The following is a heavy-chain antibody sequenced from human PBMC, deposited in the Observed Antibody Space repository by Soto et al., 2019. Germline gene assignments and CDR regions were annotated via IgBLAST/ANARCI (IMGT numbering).Heavy chain of an antibody. J-gene: IGHJ6*03. CDR1: GGSISSYY. D-gene: IGHD3-3*01. CDR3: ARLKEEITIFGTYYYYYMDV. V-gene: IGHV4-59*08. Sequence: PSETLSLTCTVSGGSISSYYWSWIRQPPGKGLEWIGYIYYSGSTNYNPSLKSRVTISVDTSKNQFSLKLSSVTAADTAVYYCARLKEEITIFGTYYYYYMDVWGKGTTVTVSS. CDR2: IYYSGST.